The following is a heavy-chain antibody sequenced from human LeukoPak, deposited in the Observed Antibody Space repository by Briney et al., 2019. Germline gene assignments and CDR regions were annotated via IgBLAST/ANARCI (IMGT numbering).Heavy chain of an antibody. J-gene: IGHJ4*02. V-gene: IGHV1-69*06. CDR1: GGTFSNYA. D-gene: IGHD6-19*01. CDR2: IIPIYGTT. Sequence: GASVKVSCKASGGTFSNYAVSWVRQAPGQGLEWMGGIIPIYGTTNYAQKFQGRVTITADKSTSTVYMELSSLRSEDTAVYYCARDKRGSGWYGVGGIDYWGQGTLVTVSS. CDR3: ARDKRGSGWYGVGGIDY.